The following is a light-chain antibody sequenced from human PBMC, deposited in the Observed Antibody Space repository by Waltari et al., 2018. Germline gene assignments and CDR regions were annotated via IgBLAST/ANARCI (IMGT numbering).Light chain of an antibody. CDR2: EAS. J-gene: IGKJ1*01. CDR1: QGVSTY. V-gene: IGKV1-9*01. Sequence: IQLTQSPSSLSASVGDTITITCRASQGVSTYLAWLQQKPGRAPKVLIFEASTLQSGVPSRFSGRGSGTDFTLIISSPQPEDFATYYCQQFHDYPWTFGQGTKVEIK. CDR3: QQFHDYPWT.